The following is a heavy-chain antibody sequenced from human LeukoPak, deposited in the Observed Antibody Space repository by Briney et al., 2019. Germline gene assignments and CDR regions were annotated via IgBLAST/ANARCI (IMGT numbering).Heavy chain of an antibody. D-gene: IGHD4-17*01. J-gene: IGHJ6*02. Sequence: SEALSLTCTVSGGSISSYYWSWIRQPAGKGLEWIGRIYTSGSTNYNPSLKSRVTMSVDTSKNQFSLKLSSVTAADTAVYYCARGLTYGDYMFEDVWGQGTTVTVSS. CDR2: IYTSGST. CDR3: ARGLTYGDYMFEDV. CDR1: GGSISSYY. V-gene: IGHV4-4*07.